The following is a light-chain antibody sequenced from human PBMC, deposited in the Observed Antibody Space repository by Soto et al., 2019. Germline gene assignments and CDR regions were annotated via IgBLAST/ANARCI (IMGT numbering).Light chain of an antibody. V-gene: IGKV3-20*01. CDR3: QQYGRT. J-gene: IGKJ1*01. Sequence: EIVLTQSPGTLSLSPGERATLSCRASRSLSSSYVVWYQQKPGQAPRLLIYAASRRATGIPDRFSGSGSATEYTLTISRLEPEDFAVYYCQQYGRTFGQGTKVDIK. CDR2: AAS. CDR1: RSLSSSY.